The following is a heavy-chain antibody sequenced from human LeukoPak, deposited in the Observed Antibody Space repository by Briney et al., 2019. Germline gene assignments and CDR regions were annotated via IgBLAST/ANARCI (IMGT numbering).Heavy chain of an antibody. V-gene: IGHV3-53*01. J-gene: IGHJ2*01. CDR3: ARDATHYYDSSGYYAYWYFDL. D-gene: IGHD3-22*01. CDR1: GFTFSDYY. Sequence: AGGSLRLSCAASGFTFSDYYMSWVRQAPGKGLEWVSVIYSGGSTYYADSVKGRFTISRDNSKNTLYLQMNSLRAEDTAVYYCARDATHYYDSSGYYAYWYFDLWGRGTLVTVSS. CDR2: IYSGGST.